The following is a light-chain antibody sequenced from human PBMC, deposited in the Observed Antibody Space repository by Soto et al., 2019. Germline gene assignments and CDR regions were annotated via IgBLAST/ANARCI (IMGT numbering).Light chain of an antibody. J-gene: IGKJ2*01. CDR1: QSVLYSSNNKNY. CDR2: WAS. V-gene: IGKV4-1*01. CDR3: QQYYSTPHT. Sequence: DIVMTQSPDSLAASLGERATINCKSSQSVLYSSNNKNYLAWYQQKPGQPPKLLIYWASTRESGVPDRFSGSGSGTDFTLTISSLQAEDVAVYYCQQYYSTPHTFGQGTKLVIK.